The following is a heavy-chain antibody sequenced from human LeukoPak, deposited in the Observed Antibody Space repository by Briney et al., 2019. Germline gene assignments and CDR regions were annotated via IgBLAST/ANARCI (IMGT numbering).Heavy chain of an antibody. Sequence: SQTLSLTCAVYGGSFSGYYWSWIRQPPRKGLGWDGEINHSGSTSNNPALKRQVSTSVDTSKTQFSLMLSSVTAADTAVYYCARPGLPALDGGNDYWGQGTRVTASS. CDR3: ARPGLPALDGGNDY. V-gene: IGHV4-34*01. CDR1: GGSFSGYY. J-gene: IGHJ4*02. CDR2: INHSGST. D-gene: IGHD4-23*01.